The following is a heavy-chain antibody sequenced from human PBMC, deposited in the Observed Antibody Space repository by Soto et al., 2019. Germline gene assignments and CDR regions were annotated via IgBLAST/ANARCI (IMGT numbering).Heavy chain of an antibody. J-gene: IGHJ6*02. Sequence: QVQLVQSGAEVKKPGSSVKVSCKASGGTFSSYAISWVRQAPGQGLEWMGGIIPIFGTANYAQKFQGRVTITADESTSTAYMELSSLRSEDTAVYYCARGTYSNYEGRVYYGMDVWGQGTTVTVSS. CDR1: GGTFSSYA. V-gene: IGHV1-69*01. CDR3: ARGTYSNYEGRVYYGMDV. CDR2: IIPIFGTA. D-gene: IGHD4-4*01.